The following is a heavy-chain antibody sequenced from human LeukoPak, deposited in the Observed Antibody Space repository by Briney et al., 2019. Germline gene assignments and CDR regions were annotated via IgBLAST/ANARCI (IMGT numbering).Heavy chain of an antibody. CDR1: GYSISPGSY. D-gene: IGHD5-24*01. J-gene: IGHJ3*02. CDR2: VYHSGSA. CDR3: AVGLHSGQFAFDI. Sequence: KTSETLSLTCAVSGYSISPGSYWGWIRQPPGKGLEWIGSVYHSGSAYYNPSLKSRVTISVDTSKNQFSLKLTSVTAADTAVYYCAVGLHSGQFAFDIWGQGTMVTVSS. V-gene: IGHV4-38-2*01.